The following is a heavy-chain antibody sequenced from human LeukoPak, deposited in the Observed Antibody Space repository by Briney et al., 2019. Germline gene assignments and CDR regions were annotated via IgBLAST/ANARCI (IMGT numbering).Heavy chain of an antibody. CDR2: IYYSGST. V-gene: IGHV4-59*01. CDR3: ARSIGAFDI. D-gene: IGHD2-21*01. J-gene: IGHJ3*02. Sequence: SETLSLTFTVSGGSISSYYWSWIRQPPGKGLEWIGYIYYSGSTNYNPSLKSRVTISVDTSKNQFSLKLSSVTAADTAVYYCARSIGAFDIWGQGTMVTVSS. CDR1: GGSISSYY.